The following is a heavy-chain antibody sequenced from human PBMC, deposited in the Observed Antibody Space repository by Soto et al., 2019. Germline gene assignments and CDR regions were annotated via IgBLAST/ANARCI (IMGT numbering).Heavy chain of an antibody. CDR2: IYYSGST. CDR3: ARLLLDHYYYYYYMDV. J-gene: IGHJ6*03. Sequence: QVQLQESGPGLVKPSETLSLTCTVSGGSISSYYWSWIRQPPGKGLEWIGYIYYSGSTNYNPSLKSRVTISVDTSKNQFSLKLSSVTAADTAVYYCARLLLDHYYYYYYMDVWGKGTTVTVSS. V-gene: IGHV4-59*08. CDR1: GGSISSYY. D-gene: IGHD1-26*01.